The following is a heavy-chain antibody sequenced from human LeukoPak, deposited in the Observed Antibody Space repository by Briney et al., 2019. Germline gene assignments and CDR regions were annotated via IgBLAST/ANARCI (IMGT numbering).Heavy chain of an antibody. CDR3: AKALEQETFIALDS. D-gene: IGHD1/OR15-1a*01. CDR1: GFTFSTYA. CDR2: ISGSGGST. V-gene: IGHV3-23*01. Sequence: GGSLRLSCAASGFTFSTYAMSWVRQAPGKGLEWVSAISGSGGSTYYADSVKGRFTISRDNSKNTLYLQLNSLRAEDTSIYFCAKALEQETFIALDSWGQGTLVTVSS. J-gene: IGHJ4*02.